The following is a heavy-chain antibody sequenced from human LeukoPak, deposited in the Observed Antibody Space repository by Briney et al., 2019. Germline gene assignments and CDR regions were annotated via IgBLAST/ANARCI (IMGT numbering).Heavy chain of an antibody. V-gene: IGHV3-53*05. J-gene: IGHJ4*02. Sequence: GGSLRLSCAASGVTVSSNYMTWVRQAPGKGLEWVSVIYSGGSTYYADSVKGRFTISRDNSKNTLYLQMNSLRAEDTAVYYCARVLPCSSTSCYEGGRNYDPLDYWGQGTLVTVSS. CDR2: IYSGGST. CDR3: ARVLPCSSTSCYEGGRNYDPLDY. CDR1: GVTVSSNY. D-gene: IGHD2-2*01.